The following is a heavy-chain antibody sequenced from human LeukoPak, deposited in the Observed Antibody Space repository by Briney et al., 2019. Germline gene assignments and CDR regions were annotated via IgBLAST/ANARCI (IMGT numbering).Heavy chain of an antibody. V-gene: IGHV1-69*06. CDR3: ARDPPMWNSSSSVDY. CDR1: GGTFSSYA. D-gene: IGHD6-6*01. J-gene: IGHJ4*02. Sequence: SVKVSCKASGGTFSSYAISWVRQAPGQGLEWMGRIIPIFGTANYAQKFQGRVTITADKSTSTAYMELSSLRSEDTAVYYCARDPPMWNSSSSVDYWGQGTLVTVSS. CDR2: IIPIFGTA.